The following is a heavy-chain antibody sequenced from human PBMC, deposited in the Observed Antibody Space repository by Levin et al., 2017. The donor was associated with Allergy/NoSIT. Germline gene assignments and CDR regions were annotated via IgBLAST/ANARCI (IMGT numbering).Heavy chain of an antibody. D-gene: IGHD1-26*01. CDR1: GFTFSSYS. V-gene: IGHV3-48*02. Sequence: PGGSLRLSCAASGFTFSSYSMNWVRQAPGKGLEWISYISSSSSTIYYADSVKGRFTISRDNAKKSLYLQMNSLRDEDTAVYYCARDYSVGATLGTDYWGQGTLVTVSS. CDR3: ARDYSVGATLGTDY. J-gene: IGHJ4*02. CDR2: ISSSSSTI.